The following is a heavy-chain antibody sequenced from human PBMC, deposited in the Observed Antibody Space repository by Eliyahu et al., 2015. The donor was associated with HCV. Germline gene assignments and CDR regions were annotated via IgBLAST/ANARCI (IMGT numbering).Heavy chain of an antibody. Sequence: QVQLVQSGAEVRKPGSSVKVSCKASGGXFXXYAIIWVRQAPGQGLEWMGGLIPIFGTPNYAQKFHGRVTITADKSTSTAYMELSSLRSEDTALYYCARWAGESNSWYGPLDYWGQGTLVTVSS. CDR2: LIPIFGTP. CDR1: GGXFXXYA. CDR3: ARWAGESNSWYGPLDY. V-gene: IGHV1-69*06. D-gene: IGHD6-13*01. J-gene: IGHJ4*02.